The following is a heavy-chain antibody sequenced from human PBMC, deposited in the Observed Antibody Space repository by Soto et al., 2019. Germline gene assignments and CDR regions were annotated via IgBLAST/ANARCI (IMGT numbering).Heavy chain of an antibody. CDR2: INAGNGNT. CDR1: GYTFTGYA. Sequence: QVQLVQSGAEEKKPGASVKVSCKASGYTFTGYAMHWVRQAPGQRLEWMGWINAGNGNTKYSQKCQDRVTITRDTTASTDNMDMSSLRSEDTAVYYCAQAEAVTDDFDYWGQRTLVTVSP. D-gene: IGHD6-19*01. CDR3: AQAEAVTDDFDY. J-gene: IGHJ4*02. V-gene: IGHV1-3*05.